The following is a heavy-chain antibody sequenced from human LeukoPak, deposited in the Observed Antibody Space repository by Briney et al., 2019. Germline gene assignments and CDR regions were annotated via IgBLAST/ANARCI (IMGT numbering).Heavy chain of an antibody. J-gene: IGHJ4*02. CDR2: IKEDGSEK. D-gene: IGHD3-22*01. V-gene: IGHV3-7*01. CDR1: GFTFSTYW. Sequence: GGSLRLSCAASGFTFSTYWMSWVRQAPGKGLEWVANIKEDGSEKYYGDSVRGRFTISRDNAKNSLYLEMNSLRVEDTAVYYCARDSSGYQWGQGTLVTVSS. CDR3: ARDSSGYQ.